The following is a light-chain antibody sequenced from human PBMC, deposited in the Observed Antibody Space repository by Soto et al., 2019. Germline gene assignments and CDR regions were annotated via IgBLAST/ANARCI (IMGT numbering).Light chain of an antibody. CDR1: QGISSY. Sequence: DIQLTQSASFLSASVGDRVTITCRASQGISSYLAWYQQKPGKAPKLLIYKASSLESGVQSRFSGSGSGTEFTLTIRSLQPDDFATYYCQQYNSYPWTFGQGTKV. V-gene: IGKV1-5*03. CDR3: QQYNSYPWT. J-gene: IGKJ1*01. CDR2: KAS.